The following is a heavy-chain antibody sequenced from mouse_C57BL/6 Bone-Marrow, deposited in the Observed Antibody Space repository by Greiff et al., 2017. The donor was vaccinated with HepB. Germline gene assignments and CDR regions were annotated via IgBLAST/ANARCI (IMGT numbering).Heavy chain of an antibody. V-gene: IGHV1-52*01. CDR1: GYTFTSYW. Sequence: QVQLQQPGAELVRPGSSVKLSCKASGYTFTSYWMHWVKQRPIQGLEWIGNIDPSDSETHYNQKFKDKATLTVDKSSSTAYMQLSSLTSEDSAVYYCARIPIVTTVVGEYYFGCWGQVTTLTVAS. CDR3: ARIPIVTTVVGEYYFGC. D-gene: IGHD1-1*01. J-gene: IGHJ2*01. CDR2: IDPSDSET.